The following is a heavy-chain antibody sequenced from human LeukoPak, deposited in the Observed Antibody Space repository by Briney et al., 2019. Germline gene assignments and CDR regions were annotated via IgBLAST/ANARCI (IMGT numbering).Heavy chain of an antibody. CDR1: GYTFTSYG. CDR3: ARDRGGSSGWYGY. V-gene: IGHV1-2*02. J-gene: IGHJ4*02. CDR2: INPNSGGT. Sequence: ASVKVSCKASGYTFTSYGISWVRQAPGQGLEWMGWINPNSGGTNYAQKFQGRVTMTRDTSISTAYMELSRLRSDDTAVYYCARDRGGSSGWYGYWGQGTLVTVSS. D-gene: IGHD6-19*01.